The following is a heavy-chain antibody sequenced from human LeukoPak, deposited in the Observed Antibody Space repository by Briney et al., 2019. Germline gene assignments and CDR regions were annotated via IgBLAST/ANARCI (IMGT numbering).Heavy chain of an antibody. J-gene: IGHJ5*02. CDR2: MYHSGET. CDR1: SGSITIGGYY. CDR3: ARARPLYGSGSSPQNNWFDP. V-gene: IGHV4-39*07. Sequence: SETLSLTCTVSSGSITIGGYYWAWIRQPPGEGPEWIGSMYHSGETYYNPSLKSRVTMSVDTSKNQFSLKLSSVTAADTAVYYCARARPLYGSGSSPQNNWFDPWGQGTLVTVSS. D-gene: IGHD3-10*01.